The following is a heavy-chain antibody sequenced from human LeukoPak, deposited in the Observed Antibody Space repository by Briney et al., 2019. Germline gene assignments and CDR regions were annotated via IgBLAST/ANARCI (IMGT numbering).Heavy chain of an antibody. J-gene: IGHJ5*01. Sequence: GAAVKVTCPGSGYTFTSYGISWLRQAPGQGLEWMGWISAYNGNTNYAQKLQGRVTITTDTSTSTAYKEMRSLRSDETAVYYCVRGGPARGRVPFVSWGKGTLFTVS. CDR3: VRGGPARGRVPFVS. CDR1: GYTFTSYG. V-gene: IGHV1-18*04. D-gene: IGHD2-2*01. CDR2: ISAYNGNT.